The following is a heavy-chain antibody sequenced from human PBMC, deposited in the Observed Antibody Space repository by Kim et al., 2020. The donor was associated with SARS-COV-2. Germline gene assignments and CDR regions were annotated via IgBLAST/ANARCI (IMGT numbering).Heavy chain of an antibody. J-gene: IGHJ4*02. Sequence: ASVKVSCKASGYTFTSYGISWVRQAPGQGLEWMGWISAYNGNTNYAQKLQGRVTMTTDTSTSTAYMELRSLRSDDTAVYYCARVMITFGGVIASDYWGQGTLVTVSS. D-gene: IGHD3-16*02. CDR1: GYTFTSYG. CDR2: ISAYNGNT. CDR3: ARVMITFGGVIASDY. V-gene: IGHV1-18*01.